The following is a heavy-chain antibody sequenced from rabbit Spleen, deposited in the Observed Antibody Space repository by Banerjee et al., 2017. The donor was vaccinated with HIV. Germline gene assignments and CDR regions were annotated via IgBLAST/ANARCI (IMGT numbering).Heavy chain of an antibody. CDR2: IDPLFDNT. Sequence: QEQLVESGGGLVQPGGSLKLSCKASGFDFSAYGVSWVRQAPGKGLEWIGYIDPLFDNTYYASWVNGRFTISRHNAQNTLYLQLNSLTAADTATYFCVGDRANIGGDYGPYYFDLWGPGTLVTVS. J-gene: IGHJ4*01. V-gene: IGHV1S47*01. CDR1: GFDFSAYG. CDR3: VGDRANIGGDYGPYYFDL. D-gene: IGHD2-1*01.